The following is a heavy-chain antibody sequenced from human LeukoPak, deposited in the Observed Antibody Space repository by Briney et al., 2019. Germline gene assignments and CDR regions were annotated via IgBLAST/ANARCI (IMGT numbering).Heavy chain of an antibody. J-gene: IGHJ4*02. D-gene: IGHD5-24*01. CDR2: ISNPSSTR. V-gene: IGHV3-11*01. CDR3: ARGDGYNYGEFDY. CDR1: GFIFSDYY. Sequence: GGSLRLSCDASGFIFSDYYMSWVRQAPGKGLEWISYISNPSSTRYYADSVKGRFTISRDNAKNSLYLQMNSLRAEDTAVYYCARGDGYNYGEFDYWGQGTLVTVSS.